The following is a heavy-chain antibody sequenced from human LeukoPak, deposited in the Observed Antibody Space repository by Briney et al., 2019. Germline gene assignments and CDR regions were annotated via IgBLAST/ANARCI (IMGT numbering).Heavy chain of an antibody. CDR2: IYYSGST. J-gene: IGHJ5*02. V-gene: IGHV4-59*01. Sequence: SETLSLTCTVSGASISSYYWSWMRQPPGKGLEWIGYIYYSGSTNYNPSLKSRVTISVDTSKNQFSLRLSSVTAADTAVYYCARHRYYYDSSGYYYQPWGQGTLVTVSS. D-gene: IGHD3-22*01. CDR1: GASISSYY. CDR3: ARHRYYYDSSGYYYQP.